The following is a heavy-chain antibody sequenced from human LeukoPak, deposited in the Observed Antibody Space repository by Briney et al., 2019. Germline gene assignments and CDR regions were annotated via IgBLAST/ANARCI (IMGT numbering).Heavy chain of an antibody. CDR1: GFTFSSYA. CDR2: ISGSGGST. V-gene: IGHV3-23*01. D-gene: IGHD4-17*01. CDR3: AKDNPSTVKGYYYYYYMDV. J-gene: IGHJ6*03. Sequence: GGSLRLSCAASGFTFSSYAMSWVRQAPGKGLEWVSAISGSGGSTYYADSVKGRFTISRDNSKNTLYLQMNSLRAEDTAVYYCAKDNPSTVKGYYYYYYMDVWGKGTTVTISS.